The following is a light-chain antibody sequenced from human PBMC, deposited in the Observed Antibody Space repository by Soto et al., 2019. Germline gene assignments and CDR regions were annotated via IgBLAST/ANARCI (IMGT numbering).Light chain of an antibody. V-gene: IGLV1-51*01. Sequence: SALTQRPSVSAAPGQKVTISFSGSSSNIGGNSVSWYQQLPGTAPKLLIYDDNKRPSGIPDRFSGSKSGTSATLGITGFQTGDEADYYCGPWDSSPSASVFATGPKVTVL. CDR1: SSNIGGNS. CDR3: GPWDSSPSASV. J-gene: IGLJ1*01. CDR2: DDN.